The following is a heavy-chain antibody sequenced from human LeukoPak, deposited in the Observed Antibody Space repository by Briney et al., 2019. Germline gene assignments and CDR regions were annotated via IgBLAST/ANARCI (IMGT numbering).Heavy chain of an antibody. CDR3: ARSRGYAKMFDY. D-gene: IGHD5-12*01. J-gene: IGHJ4*02. Sequence: SETLSLTCTVSGGSISSYYWSWIRQPPGKGLEWIGYIYYSGSTNYNPSLKSRVTISVDTSKNQFSLKLSSVTAADTAVYYCARSRGYAKMFDYWGQGTLVTVSS. CDR2: IYYSGST. V-gene: IGHV4-59*08. CDR1: GGSISSYY.